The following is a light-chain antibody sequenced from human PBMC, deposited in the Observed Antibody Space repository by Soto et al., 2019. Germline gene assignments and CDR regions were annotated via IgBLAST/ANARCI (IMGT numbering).Light chain of an antibody. Sequence: DIQMTQSPSTLSGSVGDRVTITFRASQTISSWLAWYQQKPGKAPKLLIYKASTLKSGVPSRFSGSGSGTEFTLTISSLQPDDSATYYCQQYTNTNNPWMFGQGTKVDNK. CDR2: KAS. V-gene: IGKV1-5*03. J-gene: IGKJ1*01. CDR1: QTISSW. CDR3: QQYTNTNNPWM.